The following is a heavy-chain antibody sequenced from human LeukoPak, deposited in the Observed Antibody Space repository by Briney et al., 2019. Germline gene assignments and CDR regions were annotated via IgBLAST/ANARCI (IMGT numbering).Heavy chain of an antibody. CDR1: GFTFSSYG. CDR3: AKYAAAGAYDRHSEIDS. D-gene: IGHD3-22*01. V-gene: IGHV3-30*02. Sequence: PGGSLRLSCAASGFTFSSYGMHWVRQAPGKGLEWVAFIRYDGSNKYYADSVKGRFTISRDNSKNTLYLQMNSLRAEDTAVYYCAKYAAAGAYDRHSEIDSWGQGTLVTVSS. CDR2: IRYDGSNK. J-gene: IGHJ4*02.